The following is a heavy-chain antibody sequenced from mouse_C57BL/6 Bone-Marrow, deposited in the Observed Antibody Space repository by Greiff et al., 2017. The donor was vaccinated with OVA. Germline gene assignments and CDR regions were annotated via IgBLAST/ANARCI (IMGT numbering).Heavy chain of an antibody. CDR2: INYDGSST. D-gene: IGHD2-4*01. V-gene: IGHV5-16*01. CDR3: ARDKTYYDSYYFDY. CDR1: GFTFSDYY. J-gene: IGHJ2*01. Sequence: EVQLVESEGGLVQPGSSMKLSCTASGFTFSDYYMAWVRQVPEKGLEWVANINYDGSSTYYLDSLKSRFIISRDNAKNILYLQMSSLKSEDTATYYCARDKTYYDSYYFDYWGQGTTLTVSS.